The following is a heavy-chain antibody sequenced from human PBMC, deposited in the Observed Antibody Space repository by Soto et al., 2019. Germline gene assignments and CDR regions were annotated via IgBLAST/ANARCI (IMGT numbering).Heavy chain of an antibody. V-gene: IGHV3-66*01. Sequence: EVQLVESGGGLVQPGGSLRLSCAASGFTVSSSYMSWVRQAPGKGLEWVSVIYSGGSTYYADSVKGRFTISRENSKNTLNLQMNSLRAEDTAVYYCVRGLGYCSSTSCDEGTVWGQGTLVTVSS. CDR1: GFTVSSSY. D-gene: IGHD2-2*01. J-gene: IGHJ4*02. CDR3: VRGLGYCSSTSCDEGTV. CDR2: IYSGGST.